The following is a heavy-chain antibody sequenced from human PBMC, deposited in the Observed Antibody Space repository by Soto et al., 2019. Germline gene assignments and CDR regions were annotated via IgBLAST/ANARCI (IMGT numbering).Heavy chain of an antibody. J-gene: IGHJ4*01. CDR3: ARFGLVRGERVDY. Sequence: GASRKVSCKASGYTLTGHYVHWVRQAPGQGLEWMGWINPNSGGTNYRQKFQGRVTMTRDTSISTAYMELSRLTSDDTAVYYCARFGLVRGERVDYCGDLTVFTAS. D-gene: IGHD3-10*01. CDR2: INPNSGGT. V-gene: IGHV1-2*02. CDR1: GYTLTGHY.